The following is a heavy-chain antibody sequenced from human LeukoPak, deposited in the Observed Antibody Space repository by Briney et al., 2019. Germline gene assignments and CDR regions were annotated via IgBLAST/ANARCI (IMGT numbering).Heavy chain of an antibody. CDR1: GFTFSSYA. V-gene: IGHV3-30-3*01. D-gene: IGHD2-2*01. Sequence: GRSLRLSCAASGFTFSSYAMHWVRQAPGKGLEWVAVISYDGSNKYYADSVKGRFTISRDNSRNTLYLQMNSLRAEDTAVYYCARDLSVVPAALIDYWGQGTLVTVSS. CDR2: ISYDGSNK. CDR3: ARDLSVVPAALIDY. J-gene: IGHJ4*02.